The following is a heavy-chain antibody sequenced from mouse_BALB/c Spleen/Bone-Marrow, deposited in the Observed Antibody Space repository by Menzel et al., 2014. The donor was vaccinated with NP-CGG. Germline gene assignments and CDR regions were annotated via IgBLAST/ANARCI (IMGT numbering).Heavy chain of an antibody. CDR3: ARDSDWFAY. V-gene: IGHV7-3*02. CDR2: IRNKANGYTT. J-gene: IGHJ3*01. Sequence: DVKVEESGGGLVQPGGSLRLSCATSGFTFTDNYMTWVRQPPGKALEWLGFIRNKANGYTTEYSASVKGRFTISRDNSQSILYLQMNTLRAEDSATYYCARDSDWFAYWGQGTLVTVSA. CDR1: GFTFTDNY.